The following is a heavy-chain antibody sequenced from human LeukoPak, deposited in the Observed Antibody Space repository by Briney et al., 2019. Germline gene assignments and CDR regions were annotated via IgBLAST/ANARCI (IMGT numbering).Heavy chain of an antibody. CDR1: GFTFSSNW. Sequence: PGGSLRLSCAASGFTFSSNWMSWVRQAPGKGLEWVANIKQDGSEEYYVDSVKGRFTISRDNAKNSLYLQMNSLRAEDTAVYYCAREARTYYYYGMDVWGQGTTVTVSS. CDR3: AREARTYYYYGMDV. CDR2: IKQDGSEE. J-gene: IGHJ6*02. V-gene: IGHV3-7*01.